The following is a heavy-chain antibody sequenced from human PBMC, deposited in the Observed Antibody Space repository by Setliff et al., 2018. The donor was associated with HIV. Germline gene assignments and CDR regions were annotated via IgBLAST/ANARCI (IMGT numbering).Heavy chain of an antibody. D-gene: IGHD1-1*01. J-gene: IGHJ6*03. V-gene: IGHV1-69*13. CDR1: GDTLSSYA. CDR3: ARNPQPTGTPDYYYYYYMDV. CDR2: IIPMFSTA. Sequence: GASVKVSCKASGDTLSSYAITWVRQAPGQGLEWMGGIIPMFSTANYAQKFQGRVTITADESTSTAYMELNSLRSEDTAVYYCARNPQPTGTPDYYYYYYMDVWGKGTTVTVSS.